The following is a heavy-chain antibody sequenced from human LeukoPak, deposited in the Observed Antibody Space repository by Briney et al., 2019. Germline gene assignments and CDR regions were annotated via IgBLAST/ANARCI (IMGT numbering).Heavy chain of an antibody. Sequence: PGGSLRLSCAASGFTFSSYGMHWVRQAPGKGLEYVSAISSNGGSTYYANSVKGRFTISRDNSKNTLYLQMGSLRAEDMAVYYCARVSSSGYVDYWGQGTLVTVSS. CDR1: GFTFSSYG. CDR2: ISSNGGST. V-gene: IGHV3-64*01. J-gene: IGHJ4*02. D-gene: IGHD3-22*01. CDR3: ARVSSSGYVDY.